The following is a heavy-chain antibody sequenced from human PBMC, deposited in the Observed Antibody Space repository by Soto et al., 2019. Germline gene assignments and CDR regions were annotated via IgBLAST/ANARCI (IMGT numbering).Heavy chain of an antibody. CDR2: IYYSGST. CDR1: GGSVSSGSYY. Sequence: LSLTCTVSGGSVSSGSYYWSWIRQPPGKGLEWIGYIYYSGSTNYNPSLKSRVTISVDTSKNQFSLKLSSVTAADTAVYYCASWNWEDYYFDYWGQGTLVTVSS. J-gene: IGHJ4*02. V-gene: IGHV4-61*01. D-gene: IGHD1-7*01. CDR3: ASWNWEDYYFDY.